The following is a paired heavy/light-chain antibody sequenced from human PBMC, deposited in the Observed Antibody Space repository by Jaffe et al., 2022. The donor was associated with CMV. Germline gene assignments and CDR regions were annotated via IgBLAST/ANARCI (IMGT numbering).Heavy chain of an antibody. D-gene: IGHD6-19*01. CDR2: ISSSGSTI. Sequence: QVQLVESGGGLVKPGGSLRLSCAASGFTFSDYYMSWIRQAPGKGLEWVSYISSSGSTIYYADSVKGRFTISRDNAKNSLYLQMNSLRAEDTAVYYCARAPLPQWLVRDLGAFDIWGQGTMVTVSS. V-gene: IGHV3-11*01. CDR3: ARAPLPQWLVRDLGAFDI. J-gene: IGHJ3*02. CDR1: GFTFSDYY.
Light chain of an antibody. J-gene: IGLJ2*01. V-gene: IGLV2-14*03. CDR3: SSYTSSSTPV. Sequence: QSALTQPASVSGSPGQSITISCTGTSSDVGGYNYVSWYQQHPGKAPKLMIYDVSNRPSGVSNRFSGSKSGNTASLTISGLQAEDEADYYCSSYTSSSTPVFGGGTKLTVL. CDR2: DVS. CDR1: SSDVGGYNY.